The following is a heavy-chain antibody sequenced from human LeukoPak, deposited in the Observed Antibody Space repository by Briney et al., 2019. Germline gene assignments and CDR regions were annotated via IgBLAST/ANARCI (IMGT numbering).Heavy chain of an antibody. V-gene: IGHV3-21*01. CDR3: AREGSIVPHQDLDC. D-gene: IGHD2-21*01. CDR1: GFTFRSYS. J-gene: IGHJ4*02. Sequence: GGFLRLSCAASGFTFRSYSMNWVRQAPGKGLEWVSSINSRGNDKYYAESVKGRFTISRDNAKNSLYLQMNNLRVEDTAVYYCAREGSIVPHQDLDCWGQGSLVTVSS. CDR2: INSRGNDK.